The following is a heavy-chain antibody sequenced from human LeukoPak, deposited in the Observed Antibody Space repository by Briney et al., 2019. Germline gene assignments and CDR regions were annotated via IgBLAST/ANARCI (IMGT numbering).Heavy chain of an antibody. J-gene: IGHJ6*03. CDR3: ASYYGDYGVSYYYYMDV. CDR2: IYYSGST. CDR1: GGSISSYY. V-gene: IGHV4-39*01. D-gene: IGHD4-17*01. Sequence: SETLSLTCTVSGGSISSYYWGWIRQPPGKGLEWIGSIYYSGSTYYNPSLKSRVTISVDTSKNQFSLKLSSVTAADTAVYYCASYYGDYGVSYYYYMDVWGKGTTVTVSS.